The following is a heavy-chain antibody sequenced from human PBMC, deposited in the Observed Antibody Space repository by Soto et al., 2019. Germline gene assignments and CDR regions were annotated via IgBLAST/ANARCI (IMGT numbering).Heavy chain of an antibody. D-gene: IGHD3-10*01. J-gene: IGHJ4*02. V-gene: IGHV4-31*03. CDR2: IYYSGST. CDR3: ARVVNGELLYAYPPHFDY. CDR1: GGSISSGGYY. Sequence: QVQLQESGPGLVKPSQTLSLTCTVSGGSISSGGYYWSWIRQHPGKGLEWIGYIYYSGSTYYNPPLKSRVTISVDTSKNQFSLKLSSVTAADTALYYCARVVNGELLYAYPPHFDYWGQGTLVTVSS.